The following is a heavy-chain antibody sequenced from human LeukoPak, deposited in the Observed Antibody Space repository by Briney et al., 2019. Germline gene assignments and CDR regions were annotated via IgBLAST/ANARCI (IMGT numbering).Heavy chain of an antibody. J-gene: IGHJ4*02. Sequence: GGSLRLSCAASGFTFSSYAMSWVRQAPGRGLEWVSAISSSGSTIYYADSVKGRFTISRDNAKNSLYLQMNSLRAEDTAVYYCARAVAGVDYWGQGTLVTVSS. V-gene: IGHV3-21*04. CDR3: ARAVAGVDY. CDR2: ISSSGSTI. D-gene: IGHD6-19*01. CDR1: GFTFSSYA.